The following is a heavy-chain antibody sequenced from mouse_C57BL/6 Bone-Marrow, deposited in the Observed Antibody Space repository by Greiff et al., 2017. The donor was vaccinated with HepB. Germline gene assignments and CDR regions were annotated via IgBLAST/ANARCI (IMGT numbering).Heavy chain of an antibody. J-gene: IGHJ3*01. Sequence: EVKLQESGPGLVKPSQSLSLTCSVTGYSITSGYYWNWIRQFPGNKLEWMGYISYDGSNNYNPSLKNRISITRDTSKNQFFLKLNSVTTEDTATYYCARDRGLRRGSFAYWGQGTLVTVSA. V-gene: IGHV3-6*01. CDR3: ARDRGLRRGSFAY. D-gene: IGHD2-2*01. CDR1: GYSITSGYY. CDR2: ISYDGSN.